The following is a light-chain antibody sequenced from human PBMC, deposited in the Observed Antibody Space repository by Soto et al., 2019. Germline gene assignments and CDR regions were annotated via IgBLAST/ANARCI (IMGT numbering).Light chain of an antibody. J-gene: IGKJ4*01. Sequence: EMVLTQSPGTLSLSPGERATLSCRASQSVSSSFLAWYQQKPGQAPRLLIYGASSRATGIPYRFSGSGSGTDFTLTISRLEPEDFAVYYCQQYDNSPLTFGGGTKVEIK. CDR3: QQYDNSPLT. CDR2: GAS. CDR1: QSVSSSF. V-gene: IGKV3-20*01.